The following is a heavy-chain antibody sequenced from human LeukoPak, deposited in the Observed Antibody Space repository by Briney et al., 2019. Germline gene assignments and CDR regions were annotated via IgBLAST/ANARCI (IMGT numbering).Heavy chain of an antibody. Sequence: PGGSLRLSCAASGFIFSSYTMHWVRQAPGKGLEWVAVISYDGSNKYCVDSVKGRFTISRDNSKNTLYLQMNSLRGEDTAVYYCARGGSSGWYSRSRTKNYYDYWGQGTLVTVSS. CDR3: ARGGSSGWYSRSRTKNYYDY. CDR2: ISYDGSNK. V-gene: IGHV3-30*04. D-gene: IGHD6-19*01. J-gene: IGHJ4*02. CDR1: GFIFSSYT.